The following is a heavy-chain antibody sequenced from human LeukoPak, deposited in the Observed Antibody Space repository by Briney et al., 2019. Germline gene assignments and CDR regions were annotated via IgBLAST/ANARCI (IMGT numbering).Heavy chain of an antibody. D-gene: IGHD1-26*01. J-gene: IGHJ5*02. CDR3: ARRGDYSFGDWFDP. V-gene: IGHV4-39*01. CDR1: EGSIRHKTYY. Sequence: SGPTLVKPSPTLSLTCSGSEGSIRHKTYYWVWIRQSPGKGLEWLWCIYKNGDTYYNPSVESRLSISVDTSKNQFYLNMTSVTAADTAVYFCARRGDYSFGDWFDPWGQGLLVTVSS. CDR2: IYKNGDT.